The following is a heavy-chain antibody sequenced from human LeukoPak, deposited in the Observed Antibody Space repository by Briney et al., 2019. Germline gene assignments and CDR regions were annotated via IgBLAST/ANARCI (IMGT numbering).Heavy chain of an antibody. V-gene: IGHV4-59*01. D-gene: IGHD3-10*01. CDR2: IYYSGST. CDR1: GGSISSYY. J-gene: IGHJ4*02. CDR3: AGGSGSYYNDPFGY. Sequence: SETLSLTCTVSGGSISSYYWSWIRQPPGKGLEWIGYIYYSGSTNYNPSLKSRVTISVDTSKNQSSLKLSSVTAADTAVYYCAGGSGSYYNDPFGYWGQGTLVTVSS.